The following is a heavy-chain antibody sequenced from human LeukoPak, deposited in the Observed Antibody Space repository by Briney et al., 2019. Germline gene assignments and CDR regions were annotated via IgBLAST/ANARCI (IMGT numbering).Heavy chain of an antibody. J-gene: IGHJ4*02. CDR1: GFTFSSYA. D-gene: IGHD6-6*01. CDR2: ISSNGGST. CDR3: AREYSSSSVDY. V-gene: IGHV3-64*01. Sequence: GGSLRLSCAASGFTFSSYAMHWVRQAPGKGLEYVSGISSNGGSTYYANSVKGRFTISRDNSKNTLYLQMGSLRAEDMAVYYCAREYSSSSVDYWGQGTLVTVSS.